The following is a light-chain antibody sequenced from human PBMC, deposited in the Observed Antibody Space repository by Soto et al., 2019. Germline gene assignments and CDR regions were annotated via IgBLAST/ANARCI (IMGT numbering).Light chain of an antibody. J-gene: IGLJ2*01. CDR1: SGHSSYA. Sequence: QSVLTQSPSASASLGASVKLTCTLSSGHSSYAIAWHQKQPGKGPRYLMDLNNDGSHTKGDGIPDRFSGSSSGADRYLIISSLQSEDEADYYCSSYTSSATLVFGVGTKVTVL. CDR2: LNNDGSH. CDR3: SSYTSSATLV. V-gene: IGLV4-69*01.